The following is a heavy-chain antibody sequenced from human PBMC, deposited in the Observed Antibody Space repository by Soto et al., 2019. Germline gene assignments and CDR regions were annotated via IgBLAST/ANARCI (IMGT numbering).Heavy chain of an antibody. D-gene: IGHD3-9*01. J-gene: IGHJ5*02. CDR2: VNAGNGNT. CDR1: GFTFRSYA. Sequence: QVQLVQSAADVKKPGASVRVSCEANGFTFRSYAVHWLRQAPGQRFEWMGWVNAGNGNTKYSQKFQGRLSLTRDTSASASYMELHSLTSEDTSVYYCALGLAALLGWFEAWGQGTQISVSS. CDR3: ALGLAALLGWFEA. V-gene: IGHV1-3*01.